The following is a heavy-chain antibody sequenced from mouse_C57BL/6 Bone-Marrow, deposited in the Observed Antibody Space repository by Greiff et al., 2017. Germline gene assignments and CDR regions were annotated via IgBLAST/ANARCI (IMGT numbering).Heavy chain of an antibody. CDR3: ARSMGYGRALYYFDD. CDR1: GYTFTSYW. V-gene: IGHV1-69*01. J-gene: IGHJ2*01. CDR2: IDPSDSYT. Sequence: QVQLKQPGAELVMPGASVKLSCKASGYTFTSYWMHWVKQRPGQGLEWIGEIDPSDSYTNYNQKFKGKSTLTVDKSSSTAYMQLSSLTSEDSAVYYCARSMGYGRALYYFDDWGQGTTLTVSS. D-gene: IGHD1-1*01.